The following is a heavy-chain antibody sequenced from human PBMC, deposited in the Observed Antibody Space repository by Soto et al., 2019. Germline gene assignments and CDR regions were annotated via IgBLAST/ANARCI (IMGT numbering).Heavy chain of an antibody. CDR3: ARGGPTLTYYDFWSGYYLSNWFDP. V-gene: IGHV1-18*01. CDR1: GYTFTSYG. Sequence: ASVKVSCKASGYTFTSYGISWVRQAPGQGLEWMGWISAYNGNTNYAQKLQGRVTMTTDTSTSTAYMELRSLRSDDTAVYYCARGGPTLTYYDFWSGYYLSNWFDPWGQGTLVTVSS. J-gene: IGHJ5*02. CDR2: ISAYNGNT. D-gene: IGHD3-3*01.